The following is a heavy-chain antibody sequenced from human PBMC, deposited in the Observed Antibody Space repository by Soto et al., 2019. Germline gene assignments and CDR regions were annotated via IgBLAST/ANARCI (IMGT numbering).Heavy chain of an antibody. V-gene: IGHV4-59*01. CDR1: VGSISGNY. J-gene: IGHJ6*02. CDR3: ARDLWGYCGTDCYPLDV. Sequence: SETLSLNCTFSVGSISGNYWSWIRQPPGKGLEWIGYMYNTGSTVYNPSFKSRVTISVDTSKNQLSLKLNSVTAADTAVYYCARDLWGYCGTDCYPLDVWGQGTTVT. D-gene: IGHD2-21*02. CDR2: MYNTGST.